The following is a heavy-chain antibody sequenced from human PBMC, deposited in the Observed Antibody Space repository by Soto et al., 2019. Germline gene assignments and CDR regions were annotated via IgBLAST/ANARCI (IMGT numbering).Heavy chain of an antibody. J-gene: IGHJ6*02. V-gene: IGHV3-30*18. CDR2: ISYDGSNK. Sequence: QVQLVESGGGVVQPGRSLRLSCAASGFTFSSYGMHWVRQAPGKGLEWVAVISYDGSNKYYADSVKGRFTISRDNSKNTLYLQMNNLRADETAVYYCAKATYCSSTSCYTLYYYGMDVWGQGTTVTVSS. CDR3: AKATYCSSTSCYTLYYYGMDV. CDR1: GFTFSSYG. D-gene: IGHD2-2*02.